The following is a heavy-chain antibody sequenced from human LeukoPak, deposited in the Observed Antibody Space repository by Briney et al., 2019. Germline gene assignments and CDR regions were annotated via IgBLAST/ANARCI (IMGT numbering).Heavy chain of an antibody. J-gene: IGHJ1*01. CDR3: ARDLSSSSTAYFQH. D-gene: IGHD6-6*01. Sequence: GGSLRLSCAASGFTFSDYYMSWIRQAPGKGLEWVSYISSSGSTIYYADSVKGRFTISRDNAKNSLYLQMNSLRAEDTAVYYCARDLSSSSTAYFQHWGQGTLVTVSS. CDR2: ISSSGSTI. CDR1: GFTFSDYY. V-gene: IGHV3-11*04.